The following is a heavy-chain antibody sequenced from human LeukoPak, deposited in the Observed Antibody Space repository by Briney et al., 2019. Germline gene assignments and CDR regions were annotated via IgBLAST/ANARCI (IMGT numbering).Heavy chain of an antibody. Sequence: SETLSLTCTVSGGSISSSSYYWGWIRQPPGKGLEWIGSIYYSGSTYYNPSLKSRDTISVDTSENQFSLKLSSVTAADTAVYYCARNVGIWFGESDAFDIWGQGTMVTVSS. D-gene: IGHD3-10*01. V-gene: IGHV4-39*07. CDR1: GGSISSSSYY. J-gene: IGHJ3*02. CDR2: IYYSGST. CDR3: ARNVGIWFGESDAFDI.